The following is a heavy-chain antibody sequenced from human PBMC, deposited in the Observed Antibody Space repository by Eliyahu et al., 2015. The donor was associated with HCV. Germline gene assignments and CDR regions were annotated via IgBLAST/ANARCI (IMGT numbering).Heavy chain of an antibody. CDR3: ARNNYYDSSGYPPPSSGFDY. CDR2: IDWDDDK. D-gene: IGHD3-22*01. V-gene: IGHV2-70*01. J-gene: IGHJ4*02. Sequence: QVTLRESGPALVKPTQTLTLTCTFSGFSLXXXGMCVXXIXQPPGKALEWLPLIDWDDDKYYXTSLKTRLTISKDTSKNQVVLTMTNMDPVDTATYYCARNNYYDSSGYPPPSSGFDYWGQGTLVTVSS. CDR1: GFSLXXXGMC.